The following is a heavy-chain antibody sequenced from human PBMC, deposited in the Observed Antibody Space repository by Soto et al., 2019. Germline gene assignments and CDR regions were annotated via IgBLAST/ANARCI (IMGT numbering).Heavy chain of an antibody. CDR1: GFTFSSYG. V-gene: IGHV3-33*01. CDR3: ARDFGVSGSYDYDY. D-gene: IGHD1-26*01. CDR2: IWYDGSNK. J-gene: IGHJ4*02. Sequence: QPGGSLRLSCAASGFTFSSYGMHWVRQAPGKGLEWVAVIWYDGSNKYYADSVKGRFTISRDNSKNTLYLQMNSLRAEDTAVYYCARDFGVSGSYDYDYWGQGTLVTVSS.